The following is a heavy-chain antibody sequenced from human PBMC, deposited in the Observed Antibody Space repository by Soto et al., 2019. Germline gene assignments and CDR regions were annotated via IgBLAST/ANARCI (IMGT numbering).Heavy chain of an antibody. CDR3: AKDVGGHYCTPTSCLYFFHS. CDR1: GFSFNNYA. Sequence: EVHLLESGGGWVQPGGSLRLSCAASGFSFNNYAMNWVRQAPGQGLEWVSTISDSGSTYYADSVKGRFTISRDNSKNTLYLQMKSLRAEDTAVYFCAKDVGGHYCTPTSCLYFFHSWGRGTLVTVSS. J-gene: IGHJ4*02. V-gene: IGHV3-23*01. CDR2: ISDSGST. D-gene: IGHD2-2*01.